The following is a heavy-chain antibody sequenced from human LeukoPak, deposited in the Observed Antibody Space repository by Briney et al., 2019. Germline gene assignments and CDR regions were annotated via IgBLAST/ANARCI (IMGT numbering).Heavy chain of an antibody. Sequence: SETLSLTCTVSGGYISSYYWSWIRQPPGKGLEWIGYIYYSGSSDYNPSLKSRVTISVDTSTKQFSLRLRSVTAADTAIYYCARGPYFTNHYDSSGYAYYFDSWGRGTLVTVSS. CDR3: ARGPYFTNHYDSSGYAYYFDS. CDR2: IYYSGSS. D-gene: IGHD3-22*01. V-gene: IGHV4-59*01. J-gene: IGHJ4*02. CDR1: GGYISSYY.